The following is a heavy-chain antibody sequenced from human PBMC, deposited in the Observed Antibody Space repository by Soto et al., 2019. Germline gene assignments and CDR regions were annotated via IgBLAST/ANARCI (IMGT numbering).Heavy chain of an antibody. D-gene: IGHD2-15*01. V-gene: IGHV3-9*01. J-gene: IGHJ3*02. CDR3: AKVRLAGVVAATQQDAFDI. CDR1: GFTFDDYA. CDR2: ISWNSGSI. Sequence: EVQLVESGGGLVQPGRSLRLSCAASGFTFDDYAMHWVRQAPGKGLEWVSGISWNSGSIGYADSVKGRFTISRDNAKNSLYLQMNSLRAEDTALYYCAKVRLAGVVAATQQDAFDIWGQGTMVTVSS.